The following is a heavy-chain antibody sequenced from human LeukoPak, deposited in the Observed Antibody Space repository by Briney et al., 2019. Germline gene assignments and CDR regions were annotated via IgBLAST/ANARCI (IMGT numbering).Heavy chain of an antibody. CDR1: GGSISSYY. CDR3: ARDGHTSSWYQSGYFDL. Sequence: SETLSLTCTVSGGSISSYYWSWIRQPPGKGLEWIGYIYYRGSTNYNPSLKSRVTISADTSKNQFSLKLSSATAADTAVYYCARDGHTSSWYQSGYFDLWGRGTLVTVSS. D-gene: IGHD6-13*01. J-gene: IGHJ2*01. V-gene: IGHV4-59*01. CDR2: IYYRGST.